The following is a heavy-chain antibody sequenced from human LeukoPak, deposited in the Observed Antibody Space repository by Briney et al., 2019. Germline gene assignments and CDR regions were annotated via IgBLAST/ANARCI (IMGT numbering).Heavy chain of an antibody. Sequence: RGSLRLSCAASGFTFSSYAMSWVRQAPGKGLEWVSAISGSGGSTYYADSVKGRFTISRDNSKNTLYLQMNSLRAEDTAVYYCAKKTERAAAASGVDYWGQGTLVTISS. V-gene: IGHV3-23*01. CDR3: AKKTERAAAASGVDY. CDR2: ISGSGGST. CDR1: GFTFSSYA. D-gene: IGHD6-13*01. J-gene: IGHJ4*02.